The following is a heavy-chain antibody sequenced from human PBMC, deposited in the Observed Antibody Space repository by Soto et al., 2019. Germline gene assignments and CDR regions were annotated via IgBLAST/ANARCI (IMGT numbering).Heavy chain of an antibody. Sequence: SDTLSLTCTVSGGSISSGGYYWSWIRQHPGKGLEWIGYIYYSGSTYYNPSLKSRVTISVDTSKNQFSLKLSSVTAADTAVYYCARVKGESFDYWRQGTLVTVSS. J-gene: IGHJ4*02. V-gene: IGHV4-31*03. D-gene: IGHD3-10*01. CDR3: ARVKGESFDY. CDR2: IYYSGST. CDR1: GGSISSGGYY.